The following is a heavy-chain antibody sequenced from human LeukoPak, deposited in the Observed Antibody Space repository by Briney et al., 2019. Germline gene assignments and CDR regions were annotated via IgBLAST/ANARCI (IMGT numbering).Heavy chain of an antibody. J-gene: IGHJ4*02. CDR2: INHSGST. V-gene: IGHV4-34*01. D-gene: IGHD3-16*01. CDR1: GGSFSGYY. CDR3: ARGRGGPFDS. Sequence: SETLSLTCAVYGGSFSGYYWSWIRQPPGKGLEWIGEINHSGSTNYNPSLKSRVTISVDTSKNQFSLKLSSVTAADTAVYYCARGRGGPFDSWGQGPLVPVS.